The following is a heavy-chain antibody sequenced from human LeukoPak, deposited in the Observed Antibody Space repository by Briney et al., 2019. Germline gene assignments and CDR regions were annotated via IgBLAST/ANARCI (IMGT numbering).Heavy chain of an antibody. CDR2: INHSGST. V-gene: IGHV4-34*01. D-gene: IGHD3-10*01. CDR1: GGSFSGYY. J-gene: IGHJ4*02. Sequence: SETLSLTCAVYGGSFSGYYWNWIRQPPGKGLEWIGEINHSGSTNYNPSLKSRVTISVDTSKNQFSLKLSSVTAADTAVYYCARVIPLWFGEAYFDYWGQGTLVTVSS. CDR3: ARVIPLWFGEAYFDY.